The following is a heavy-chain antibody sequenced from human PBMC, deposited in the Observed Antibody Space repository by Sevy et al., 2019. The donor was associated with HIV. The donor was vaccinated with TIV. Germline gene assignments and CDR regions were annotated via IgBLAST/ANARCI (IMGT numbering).Heavy chain of an antibody. J-gene: IGHJ4*02. CDR3: AKDPDDTYDYGEHSDY. CDR2: ISGSGFST. CDR1: GFTLSRTG. V-gene: IGHV3-23*01. Sequence: GGSLRLSCAASGFTLSRTGMIWVRQAPGKGLEWVSGISGSGFSTNYADSVKGRFTISRDNSKNARYLQMNSLRGEDTAVYYCAKDPDDTYDYGEHSDYWGQGTLVTVSS. D-gene: IGHD4-17*01.